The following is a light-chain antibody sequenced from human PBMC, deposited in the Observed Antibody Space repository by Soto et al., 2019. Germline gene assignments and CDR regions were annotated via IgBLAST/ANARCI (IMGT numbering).Light chain of an antibody. CDR1: QSISSW. V-gene: IGKV1-5*03. CDR2: KAP. J-gene: IGKJ1*01. Sequence: DIPMNQSPSTLYASVGDRVTITCRASQSISSWLAWYQQKPGKAPKILIYKAPSLESGVPSRFIGSGSGTQFTLTISSLQPDDFATYYCQHPGTFGQGTKGEIK. CDR3: QHPGT.